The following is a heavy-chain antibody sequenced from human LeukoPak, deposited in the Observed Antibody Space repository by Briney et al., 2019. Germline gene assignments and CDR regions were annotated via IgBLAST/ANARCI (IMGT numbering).Heavy chain of an antibody. CDR2: INHSGST. CDR1: VGSFSGYY. V-gene: IGHV4-34*01. CDR3: AVASPGPFFYY. Sequence: SETLSLTSAAPVGSFSGYYWSWIRQPPGKGLEWIGEINHSGSTNYNPSLKSRVTISVDTSKNQFSLKLSSVTAADTAVYYCAVASPGPFFYYWGQGTLVTVS. J-gene: IGHJ4*02.